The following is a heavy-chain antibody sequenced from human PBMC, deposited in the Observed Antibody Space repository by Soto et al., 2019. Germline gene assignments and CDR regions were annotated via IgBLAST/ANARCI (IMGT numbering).Heavy chain of an antibody. D-gene: IGHD5-18*01. V-gene: IGHV4-59*01. CDR2: IYYSGST. CDR1: GGSISSYY. CDR3: ARGRIQLWYPFDY. Sequence: SETLSLTCTVSGGSISSYYWSWIRQPPGKGIERIGYIYYSGSTNYNPSLKSRVTISVDSSKNQFSLKLSSVTSVYMAVFYCARGRIQLWYPFDYWGQGTLVTVSS. J-gene: IGHJ4*02.